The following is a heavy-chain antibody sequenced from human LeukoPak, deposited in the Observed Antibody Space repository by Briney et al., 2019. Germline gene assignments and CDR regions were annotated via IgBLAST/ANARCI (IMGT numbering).Heavy chain of an antibody. V-gene: IGHV1-8*01. CDR1: GYTFTSYD. CDR3: ARLGRYCSGGSCSYNI. CDR2: MNPNSGNT. Sequence: ASVKVSCKASGYTFTSYDINWVRQATGRGLEWMGWMNPNSGNTGYAQKFQGRVTMTRNTSISTAYMELSSLRSEDTAVYYCARLGRYCSGGSCSYNIWGQGTMVTVSS. D-gene: IGHD2-15*01. J-gene: IGHJ3*02.